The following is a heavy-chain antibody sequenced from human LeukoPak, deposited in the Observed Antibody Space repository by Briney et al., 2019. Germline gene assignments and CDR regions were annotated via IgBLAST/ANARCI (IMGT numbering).Heavy chain of an antibody. CDR1: GGSISSSDYY. CDR3: ARYPTAMVSFDY. Sequence: SETLSLTCTVSGGSISSSDYYWGWIRQPPGKGLEWIGSIYYSGNTYYNPSLKSRVTISVDTSKNQFTLRLSFVTAADTAVYYCARYPTAMVSFDYWGQGTLVTVSS. J-gene: IGHJ4*02. CDR2: IYYSGNT. V-gene: IGHV4-39*01. D-gene: IGHD5-18*01.